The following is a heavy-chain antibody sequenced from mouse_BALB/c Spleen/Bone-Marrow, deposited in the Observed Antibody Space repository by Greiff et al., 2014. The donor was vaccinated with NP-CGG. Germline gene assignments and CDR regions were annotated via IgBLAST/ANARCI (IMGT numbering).Heavy chain of an antibody. CDR2: ISSGGSYT. Sequence: VNVVESGGGLVKPGGSLKLSCAASGFTFSSYAMSWVRQTPEKRLEWVATISSGGSYTYYPDSVKGRFTISRDNAKNTLYLQMSSLRSEDTAMYYCARHGITRLLDYWGQGTTLTVSS. CDR3: ARHGITRLLDY. J-gene: IGHJ2*01. D-gene: IGHD2-4*01. V-gene: IGHV5-9-3*01. CDR1: GFTFSSYA.